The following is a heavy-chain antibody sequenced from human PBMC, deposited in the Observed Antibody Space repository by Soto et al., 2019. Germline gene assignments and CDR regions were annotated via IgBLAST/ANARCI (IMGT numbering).Heavy chain of an antibody. Sequence: VESGGGVVQPGGSLRLSCITSGFIFSEYGMHWVRQAPGKGLEWVAVIWFDGSDEKYADSVRGRFTISRDDSTNAVFLQMNNLRVEDTAVYYCVASGTYYLDYWCQGSRVTVSS. J-gene: IGHJ4*01. D-gene: IGHD3-10*01. V-gene: IGHV3-33*02. CDR2: IWFDGSDE. CDR1: GFIFSEYG. CDR3: VASGTYYLDY.